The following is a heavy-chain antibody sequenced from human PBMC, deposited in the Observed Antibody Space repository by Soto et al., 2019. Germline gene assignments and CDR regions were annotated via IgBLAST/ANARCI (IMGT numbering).Heavy chain of an antibody. Sequence: GGSLRLSCAASGFSFSSYWMTWVRQAPGKGLEWVANVKEDGRDKDYVASVKGRFTISRDNANKSVALEMSSLRVEDTAVYYCVRVYGFRGEWLLVNYFDFWGQGIQVTVSS. D-gene: IGHD3-10*01. V-gene: IGHV3-7*03. J-gene: IGHJ4*02. CDR1: GFSFSSYW. CDR2: VKEDGRDK. CDR3: VRVYGFRGEWLLVNYFDF.